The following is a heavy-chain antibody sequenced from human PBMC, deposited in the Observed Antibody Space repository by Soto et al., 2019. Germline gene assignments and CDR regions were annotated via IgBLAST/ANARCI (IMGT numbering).Heavy chain of an antibody. D-gene: IGHD1-26*01. Sequence: QVQLVQSGGGVVQPGRSLRLSCAASGFNFNTYFMHWVRQAPGKGLEWVAMIFPNGRDKEYADSVKGRFTISSDNSXXXXXXXTXXXXXXXXXVYYCARDDEHGSNCDLAYWGQGALVTVSS. CDR3: ARDDEHGSNCDLAY. CDR2: IFPNGRDK. V-gene: IGHV3-30*13. J-gene: IGHJ4*02. CDR1: GFNFNTYF.